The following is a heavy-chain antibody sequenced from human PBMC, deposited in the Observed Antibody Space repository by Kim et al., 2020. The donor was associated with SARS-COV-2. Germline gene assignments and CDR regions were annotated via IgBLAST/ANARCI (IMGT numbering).Heavy chain of an antibody. CDR3: AKEPYYYGSGSYYGLFDYYYYYYGMDV. V-gene: IGHV3-33*06. D-gene: IGHD3-10*01. J-gene: IGHJ6*02. CDR1: GFTFSSYG. CDR2: IWYDGSNK. Sequence: GGSLRLSCAASGFTFSSYGMHWVRQAPGKGLEWVAVIWYDGSNKYYADSVKGRFTISRDNSKNTLYLQMNSLRAEDTAVYYCAKEPYYYGSGSYYGLFDYYYYYYGMDVWGQGTTVTVSS.